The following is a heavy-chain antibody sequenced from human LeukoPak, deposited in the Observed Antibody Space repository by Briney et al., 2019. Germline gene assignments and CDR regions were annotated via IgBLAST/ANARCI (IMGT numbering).Heavy chain of an antibody. CDR2: ISYIGST. J-gene: IGHJ4*02. CDR1: GGSISSHY. Sequence: SETLSLTCTVSGGSISSHYWTWIRQPPGKGLEWIGYISYIGSTNYNPSLKSRVTISVDTSKNQFSLKLSSVAAADTAVYYCARGRVCSSTSCYLFDYWGQGTLVTVSS. D-gene: IGHD2-2*01. CDR3: ARGRVCSSTSCYLFDY. V-gene: IGHV4-59*11.